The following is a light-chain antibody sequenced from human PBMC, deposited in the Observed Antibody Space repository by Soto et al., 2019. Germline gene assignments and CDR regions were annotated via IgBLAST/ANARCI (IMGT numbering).Light chain of an antibody. J-gene: IGKJ4*01. CDR3: QQSYISPT. CDR2: AAS. CDR1: QSIGIY. Sequence: DIQMTQSPSSLSASVGDRVTITCRASQSIGIYLNWYQQKPGQAPKLLIYAASSLQSGVPSRFGGSGSGTDFTLTISSLQPEDFATYYCQQSYISPTFGGGTKVDIK. V-gene: IGKV1-39*01.